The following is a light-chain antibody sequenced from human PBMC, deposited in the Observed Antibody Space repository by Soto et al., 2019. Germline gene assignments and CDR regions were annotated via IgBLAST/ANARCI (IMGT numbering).Light chain of an antibody. CDR3: QSYDDSLSGYV. J-gene: IGLJ1*01. V-gene: IGLV1-40*01. CDR2: GNS. CDR1: SANIGAGYD. Sequence: QSALTQPPSVSGAPGQRVTISCTGSSANIGAGYDVHWYQQLPGTAPKLLMYGNSNRPSGVPDRFSGSKSGTSASLAITGLQAEDEADYYCQSYDDSLSGYVFGTGTKLTVL.